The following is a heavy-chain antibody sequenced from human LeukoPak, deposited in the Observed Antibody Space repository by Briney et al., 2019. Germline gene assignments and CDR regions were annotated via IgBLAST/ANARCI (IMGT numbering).Heavy chain of an antibody. Sequence: GGSLRLSCAASGFTFSSYEMNWVRQAPGKGLQCVSYISSSGSTIYYADSVKGRFTISRDNAKNSLYLQMNSLRAEDTAVYYCARRHIVVVTAEHGMDVWGQGTTFTVSS. V-gene: IGHV3-48*03. CDR2: ISSSGSTI. CDR3: ARRHIVVVTAEHGMDV. J-gene: IGHJ6*02. CDR1: GFTFSSYE. D-gene: IGHD2-21*02.